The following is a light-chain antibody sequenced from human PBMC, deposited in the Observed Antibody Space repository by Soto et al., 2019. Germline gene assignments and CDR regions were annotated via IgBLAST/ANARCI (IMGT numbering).Light chain of an antibody. Sequence: IVLTQSPGTLSLSPGERATLSCRASQSVSSRYLVWYQQKPGQAPRLLIYGASSRVTGIPDRFSGSGSGTDFTLTISRLEPEDFAVYYCQQYGSSRTFGQGTKLEIK. J-gene: IGKJ2*02. CDR2: GAS. CDR1: QSVSSRY. CDR3: QQYGSSRT. V-gene: IGKV3-20*01.